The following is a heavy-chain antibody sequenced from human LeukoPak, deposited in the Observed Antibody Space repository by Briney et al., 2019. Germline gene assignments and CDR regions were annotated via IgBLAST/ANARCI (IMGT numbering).Heavy chain of an antibody. CDR2: IYYSGST. Sequence: GKXLEXXGYIYYSGSTNYNPSLKSRVTISVDTSKNQFSLKLSSVTAADTAVYYCARTYGSGSYYWGYWGQGTLVTVSS. D-gene: IGHD3-10*01. CDR3: ARTYGSGSYYWGY. J-gene: IGHJ4*02. V-gene: IGHV4-59*01.